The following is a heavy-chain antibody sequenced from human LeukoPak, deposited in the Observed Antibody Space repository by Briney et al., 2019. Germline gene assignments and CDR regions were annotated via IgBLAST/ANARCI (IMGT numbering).Heavy chain of an antibody. CDR3: AKDRGANWYFDL. J-gene: IGHJ2*01. Sequence: ASVKVSCKASGYTFTSYDINWVRQATGQGLEWMGWMNPNSGNTGYAQKFQGRVTITRNTSISTAYMELSSLRSDDTAVYYCAKDRGANWYFDLWGRGTLVSVSS. CDR1: GYTFTSYD. D-gene: IGHD3-10*01. CDR2: MNPNSGNT. V-gene: IGHV1-8*03.